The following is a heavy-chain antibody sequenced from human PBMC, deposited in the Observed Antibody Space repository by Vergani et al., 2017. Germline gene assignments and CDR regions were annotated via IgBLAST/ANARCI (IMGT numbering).Heavy chain of an antibody. D-gene: IGHD4-17*01. CDR2: IGYDGRIK. V-gene: IGHV3-30*02. Sequence: QVQLVETGGGVVPPGGSLRLYCATSGFSFNTYGAHCVRPAPGKGLEWVAFIGYDGRIKYNVDSVKGRFTISRDTSKKTLSLQMRSLRADDTAVYYCAKDGRENSDYGYFDYWGQGTLVTVSS. CDR3: AKDGRENSDYGYFDY. J-gene: IGHJ4*02. CDR1: GFSFNTYG.